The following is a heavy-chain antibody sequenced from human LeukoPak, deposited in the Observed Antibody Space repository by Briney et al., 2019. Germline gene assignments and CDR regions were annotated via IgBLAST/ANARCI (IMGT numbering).Heavy chain of an antibody. J-gene: IGHJ4*02. CDR3: ARSYFGVVSPYYFDY. D-gene: IGHD3-3*01. Sequence: GGSLRLSCAASGFTFSSYGMHWVRQAPGKGLEWVAFIRYDGSNKYYADSVKGRFTISRDNSKNTLYLQMNSPRAEDTAVYYCARSYFGVVSPYYFDYWGQGTLVTVSS. CDR1: GFTFSSYG. CDR2: IRYDGSNK. V-gene: IGHV3-30*02.